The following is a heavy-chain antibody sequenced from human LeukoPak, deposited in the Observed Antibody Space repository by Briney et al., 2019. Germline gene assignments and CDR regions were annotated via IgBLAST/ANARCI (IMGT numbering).Heavy chain of an antibody. CDR2: MHTNSGKT. V-gene: IGHV1-8*01. J-gene: IGHJ5*02. CDR1: GYTFTNYD. D-gene: IGHD6-13*01. Sequence: AGSVKVSCKTSGYTFTNYDINAVRLATGQGGEWMGWMHTNSGKTFYAQKFRGRVTMTRGTSTSTAYMEMSSLRFEATAVYYCAKGWRSSGWYEDGSWGQGTLVTVSS. CDR3: AKGWRSSGWYEDGS.